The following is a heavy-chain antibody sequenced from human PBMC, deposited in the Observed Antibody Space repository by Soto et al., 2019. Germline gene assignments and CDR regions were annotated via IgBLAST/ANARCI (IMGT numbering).Heavy chain of an antibody. D-gene: IGHD6-6*01. CDR2: IYYSGST. J-gene: IGHJ6*02. CDR3: ARVKGTAARHHDHYGMDG. Sequence: QVQLQESGPGLVKPSQTLSLTCTVSGGSISSGGYYWRWIRHHPGMGLAWIGYIYYSGSTYYNPSLKGRDTLSVNTSKNPLSLKESFVTAAATPAYYCARVKGTAARHHDHYGMDGWGRGTTVTVS. V-gene: IGHV4-31*03. CDR1: GGSISSGGYY.